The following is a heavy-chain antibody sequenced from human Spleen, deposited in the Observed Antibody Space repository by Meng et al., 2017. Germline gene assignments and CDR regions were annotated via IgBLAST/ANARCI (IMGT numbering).Heavy chain of an antibody. J-gene: IGHJ4*02. Sequence: QVQLVESGGGLVKPGGSLRLSCAASGFTFSDYYMSWIRQAPGKGLEWISYISTSGNTIYYTDSMRGRFTISRDNSKNTLYLQLNSLRAEDTAVYYCAKEWVAGTLFYWGQGTLVTVSS. D-gene: IGHD6-19*01. CDR3: AKEWVAGTLFY. CDR2: ISTSGNTI. V-gene: IGHV3-11*01. CDR1: GFTFSDYY.